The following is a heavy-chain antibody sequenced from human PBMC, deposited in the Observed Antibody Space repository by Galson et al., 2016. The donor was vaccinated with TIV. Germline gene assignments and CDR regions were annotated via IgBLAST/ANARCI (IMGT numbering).Heavy chain of an antibody. CDR2: IFSSGST. J-gene: IGHJ3*01. D-gene: IGHD6-19*01. Sequence: SETLSLTCAVSGASVSSGNYYWTWIRQPPGKGLECIGYIFSSGSTKYNPSLKSRVAISVDTSRNLFSLKLTTVTAADTAVYYCARDSWGSGYNSGWEGFDLWGQGTMVTVSS. CDR3: ARDSWGSGYNSGWEGFDL. CDR1: GASVSSGNYY. V-gene: IGHV4-61*01.